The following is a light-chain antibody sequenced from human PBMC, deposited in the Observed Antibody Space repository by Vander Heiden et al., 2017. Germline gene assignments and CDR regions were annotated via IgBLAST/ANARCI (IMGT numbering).Light chain of an antibody. CDR3: CSYAGSSTLV. CDR2: EVS. V-gene: IGLV2-23*02. J-gene: IGLJ3*02. CDR1: SSDVGSYNL. Sequence: QSALTQPASVSGSPGQSLTISCTGTSSDVGSYNLVSWYQQHPGKAPKLMIYEVSKRPSGVSNRFSGSKSGNTASLTISGLQAEDGADYYCCSYAGSSTLVFGGGTKLTVL.